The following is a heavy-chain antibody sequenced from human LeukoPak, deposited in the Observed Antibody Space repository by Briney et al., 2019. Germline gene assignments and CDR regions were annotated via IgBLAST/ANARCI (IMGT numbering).Heavy chain of an antibody. V-gene: IGHV3-74*01. CDR2: INSDGSST. Sequence: GGSLRLSCAASGFTFSSYWMHWVRQAPGKGLVWVSRINSDGSSTSYADSVKGRFTISRDNAKNTLYLQMNSLRAEDTAVYYCARADDILTGYYSPPDYWGQGTLVTVSS. CDR3: ARADDILTGYYSPPDY. J-gene: IGHJ4*02. D-gene: IGHD3-9*01. CDR1: GFTFSSYW.